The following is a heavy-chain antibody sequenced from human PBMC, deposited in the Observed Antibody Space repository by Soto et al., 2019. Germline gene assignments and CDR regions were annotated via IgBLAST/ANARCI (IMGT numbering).Heavy chain of an antibody. V-gene: IGHV1-69*01. CDR2: IIPIFGTA. CDR3: ARDKVTMVRGVIGYAFDI. Sequence: QVQLVQSGAEVQKPGSSVKVSCKASGGTFSSYAISWVRQAPGQGLEWMGGIIPIFGTANYAQKFQGRVTITADESTSTAYMELSSLRSEDTAVYYCARDKVTMVRGVIGYAFDIWGQGTMVTVSS. D-gene: IGHD3-10*01. CDR1: GGTFSSYA. J-gene: IGHJ3*02.